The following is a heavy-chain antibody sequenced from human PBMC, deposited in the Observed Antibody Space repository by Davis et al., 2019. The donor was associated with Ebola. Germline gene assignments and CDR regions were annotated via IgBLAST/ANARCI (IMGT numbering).Heavy chain of an antibody. CDR1: GFTFSTYW. Sequence: GGSLRLSCAASGFTFSTYWMNWLRQAPGKGLEWVANIKQDGSEKYYVDSVKGRFTISRDNAKNSLYLQMNSLRAEDTAVYYCVRDIYSSSAGYIWGQGTMVTVSS. D-gene: IGHD6-6*01. V-gene: IGHV3-7*01. CDR3: VRDIYSSSAGYI. CDR2: IKQDGSEK. J-gene: IGHJ3*02.